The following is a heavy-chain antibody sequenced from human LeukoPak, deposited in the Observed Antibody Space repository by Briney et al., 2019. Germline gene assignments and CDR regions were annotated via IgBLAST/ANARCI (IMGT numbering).Heavy chain of an antibody. Sequence: GGSLRLSCAASGFTFSSYAMSWVRQAPGKGLEWVSAISGSGGSTYHADSVKGRFTISRDNSKNTLYLQMNSLRAEDTAVYYCAKGSSGWSSPDAFDIWGQGTMVTVSS. D-gene: IGHD6-19*01. CDR3: AKGSSGWSSPDAFDI. J-gene: IGHJ3*02. CDR2: ISGSGGST. CDR1: GFTFSSYA. V-gene: IGHV3-23*01.